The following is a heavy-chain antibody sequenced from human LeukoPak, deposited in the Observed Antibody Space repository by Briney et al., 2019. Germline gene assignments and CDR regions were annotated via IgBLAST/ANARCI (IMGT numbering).Heavy chain of an antibody. CDR3: ARGGSA. D-gene: IGHD3-10*01. CDR2: MNEDGSEI. Sequence: GGSLRLSCAASGFTFSASWMSWVRQPPGRGLEWVAHMNEDGSEIYYVDPVKGRFTISRDNAKNSLFLQMNTLRVDDTAVYFCARGGSAWGQGTMVTVSS. J-gene: IGHJ3*01. CDR1: GFTFSASW. V-gene: IGHV3-7*01.